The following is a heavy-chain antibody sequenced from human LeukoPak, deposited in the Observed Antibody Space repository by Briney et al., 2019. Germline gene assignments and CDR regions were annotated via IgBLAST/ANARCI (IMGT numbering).Heavy chain of an antibody. CDR1: GDSFINYF. J-gene: IGHJ6*03. V-gene: IGHV4-34*01. CDR3: ARGYYYMDV. Sequence: SETLSLTCAVQGDSFINYFWTWIRQPPGKGLEWVGHINHRGSTNFNPSLKSRVTLSVDTSKHQFSLKLKSVTAADTAMYYCARGYYYMDVWDKGATVTLSS. CDR2: INHRGST.